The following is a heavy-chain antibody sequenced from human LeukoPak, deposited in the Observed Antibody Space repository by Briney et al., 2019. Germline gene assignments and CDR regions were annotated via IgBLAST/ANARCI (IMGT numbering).Heavy chain of an antibody. CDR3: ARVDSSNWYDSRGYLDY. Sequence: SETLSLTCTVSGGSISSYYWSWIRQPPGKGLEWIGYIYTGSTNYNPSLTSRVTISVDTSKNQFSLKLSSVTAADTAVYYCARVDSSNWYDSRGYLDYWGQGTLVTVSS. CDR2: IYTGST. J-gene: IGHJ4*02. D-gene: IGHD6-13*01. CDR1: GGSISSYY. V-gene: IGHV4-59*01.